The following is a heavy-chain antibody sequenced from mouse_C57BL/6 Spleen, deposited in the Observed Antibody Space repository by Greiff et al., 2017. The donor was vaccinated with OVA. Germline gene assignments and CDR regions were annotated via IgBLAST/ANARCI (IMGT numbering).Heavy chain of an antibody. V-gene: IGHV1-55*01. CDR3: ARGTAVVDPWYFDV. D-gene: IGHD1-1*01. CDR1: GYTFTSYW. Sequence: QVHVKQPGAELVKPGASVKMSCKASGYTFTSYWITWVKQRPGQGLEWIGDLYPGSGSTNYNEKFKNKATLTVDTSSSTAYMQLSSLTSEDSAVYDCARGTAVVDPWYFDVWGTGTTVTVSS. J-gene: IGHJ1*03. CDR2: LYPGSGST.